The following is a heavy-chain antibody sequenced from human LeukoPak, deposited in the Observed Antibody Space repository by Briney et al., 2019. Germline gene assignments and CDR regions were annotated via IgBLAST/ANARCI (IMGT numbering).Heavy chain of an antibody. CDR1: GGSISSNHYY. CDR2: IYYRGTT. V-gene: IGHV4-39*01. Sequence: PSETLSLTCTVSGGSISSNHYYWACIRQPPGQGLVWLGRIYYRGTTYYNPSLKSRVTISVDTSNNQFSLKLSSVTDAGTSVYYCARHKDDYVWGTFRFGFGLWGQGTLVTVSS. CDR3: ARHKDDYVWGTFRFGFGL. D-gene: IGHD3-16*01. J-gene: IGHJ4*02.